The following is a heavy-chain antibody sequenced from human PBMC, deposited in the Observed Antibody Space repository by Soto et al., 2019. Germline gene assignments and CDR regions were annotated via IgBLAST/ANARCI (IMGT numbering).Heavy chain of an antibody. Sequence: QVQLVQSGAEVKKPGASVKVSCKASGYTFTGYYMHWVRQAPGQGLEWMGWINPTSGGTNYAQKFQGWVTMTRDTSSRTTDMEVSWLGSDDTAVYYCARSQNGILACSYSGGRYYYGMDVWGQGTTVTVSS. CDR2: INPTSGGT. J-gene: IGHJ6*02. CDR3: ARSQNGILACSYSGGRYYYGMDV. V-gene: IGHV1-2*04. D-gene: IGHD3-9*01. CDR1: GYTFTGYY.